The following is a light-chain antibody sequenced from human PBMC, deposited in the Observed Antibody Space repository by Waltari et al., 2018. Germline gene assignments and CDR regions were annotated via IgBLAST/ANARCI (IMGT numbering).Light chain of an antibody. Sequence: QSVLTQPPSESEAPRQRVTISCSGSSSNIGNNAVNWYQQLPGKAPKLLIYYDDLLPSGVSDRFSGSKSGTSASLAISGLQSEDEADYYCAAWDDSLSGPVFGGGTKLTVL. V-gene: IGLV1-36*01. CDR2: YDD. J-gene: IGLJ3*02. CDR3: AAWDDSLSGPV. CDR1: SSNIGNNA.